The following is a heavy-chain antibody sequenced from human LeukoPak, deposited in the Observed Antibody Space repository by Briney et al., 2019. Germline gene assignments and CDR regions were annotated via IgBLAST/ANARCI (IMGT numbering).Heavy chain of an antibody. V-gene: IGHV1-46*01. Sequence: ASVKVSCKASGYTFTSYYMHWVRQAPGQGLEWMGIIIPSDGDTNYAQKFRGRITMTRDTSTSTVYMELSSLRPEDTAVYYCARVALPGTSRKLGDYWGQGTLVTVSS. J-gene: IGHJ4*02. CDR2: IIPSDGDT. CDR1: GYTFTSYY. D-gene: IGHD1-7*01. CDR3: ARVALPGTSRKLGDY.